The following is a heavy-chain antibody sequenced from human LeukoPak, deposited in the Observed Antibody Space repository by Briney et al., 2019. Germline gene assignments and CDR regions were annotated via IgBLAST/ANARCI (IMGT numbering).Heavy chain of an antibody. CDR2: IRSNGRDT. D-gene: IGHD5-12*01. CDR3: AKGGYSTWFDP. J-gene: IGHJ5*02. V-gene: IGHV3-23*01. Sequence: GGSLRLSCAASGFKFSSYSMTWVCQAPGKGLEWVSNIRSNGRDTYYADSVKGRFTISRDNSKNTFYLEMNSLRAEDTAVYYCAKGGYSTWFDPWGQGTLVTVSS. CDR1: GFKFSSYS.